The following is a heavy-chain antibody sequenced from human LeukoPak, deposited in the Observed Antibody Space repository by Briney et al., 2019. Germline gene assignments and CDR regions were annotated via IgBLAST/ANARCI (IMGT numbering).Heavy chain of an antibody. J-gene: IGHJ4*02. CDR1: GGSSSDYY. V-gene: IGHV4-34*01. CDR3: ARVQDFDTSGYYLGY. D-gene: IGHD3-22*01. Sequence: SETLSLTCAVYGGSSSDYYWSWIRQPPGKGLEWIGEINHSGSTNYNPSLKSRVTISVDTSKNQFSLKLSSVTAADTAVYYCARVQDFDTSGYYLGYWGQGTLVTVSS. CDR2: INHSGST.